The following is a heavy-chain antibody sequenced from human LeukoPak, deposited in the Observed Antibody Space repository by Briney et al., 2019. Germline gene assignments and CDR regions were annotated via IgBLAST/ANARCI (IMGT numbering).Heavy chain of an antibody. Sequence: GGSLRLSCAASGFTFSNYGMHWVRQAPGKGLEWVAVISYDGSRRFSADSVKGRFTISRDHSKNTLFLHMNSLRPEDTAVYYCARDSTDGVIPRQLHPPFDYWGQGVLVAVSS. CDR1: GFTFSNYG. D-gene: IGHD1-26*01. CDR3: ARDSTDGVIPRQLHPPFDY. J-gene: IGHJ4*02. V-gene: IGHV3-30*03. CDR2: ISYDGSRR.